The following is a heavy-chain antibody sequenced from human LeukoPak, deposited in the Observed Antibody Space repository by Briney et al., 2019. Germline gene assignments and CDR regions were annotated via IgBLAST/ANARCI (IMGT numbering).Heavy chain of an antibody. CDR1: GFTFTSYG. J-gene: IGHJ6*02. CDR3: AKDSDYGSGTYYYYYSGMDV. Sequence: PGGSLRLSCAASGFTFTSYGMHWVRQAPGKGLEWVAFIRYDGSNKYYADSVKGRFTISRDNSKNTLYLQMNSLRAEDTAVCYCAKDSDYGSGTYYYYYSGMDVWGQGTTVTVSS. D-gene: IGHD3-10*01. V-gene: IGHV3-30*02. CDR2: IRYDGSNK.